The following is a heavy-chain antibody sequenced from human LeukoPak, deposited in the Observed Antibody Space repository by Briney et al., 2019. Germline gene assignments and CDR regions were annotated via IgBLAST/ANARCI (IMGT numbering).Heavy chain of an antibody. Sequence: PETLSLTCTVSGGSISSYYWSWIRQPPGKGLEWIGYIYYSGSTNYNPSLKNRVTISVDTSKNQFSLKLSSVTAADTAVYYCARTTEAHSWRTRYYDYYMDVWGKGTTVTVSS. J-gene: IGHJ6*03. CDR2: IYYSGST. V-gene: IGHV4-59*01. D-gene: IGHD6-13*01. CDR1: GGSISSYY. CDR3: ARTTEAHSWRTRYYDYYMDV.